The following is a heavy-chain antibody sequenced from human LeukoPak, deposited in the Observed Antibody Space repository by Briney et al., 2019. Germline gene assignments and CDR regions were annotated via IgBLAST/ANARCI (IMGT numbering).Heavy chain of an antibody. CDR1: GGTFSSYA. D-gene: IGHD1-26*01. Sequence: ASVKVSCKASGGTFSSYAISWVRQAPGQGLEWMGRIIPILGIANYAQKFQGRVTITADKSTSTAYMELSSPRSEDTAVYYCARDIVGAKAPFDYWGQGTLVTVSS. CDR3: ARDIVGAKAPFDY. J-gene: IGHJ4*02. CDR2: IIPILGIA. V-gene: IGHV1-69*04.